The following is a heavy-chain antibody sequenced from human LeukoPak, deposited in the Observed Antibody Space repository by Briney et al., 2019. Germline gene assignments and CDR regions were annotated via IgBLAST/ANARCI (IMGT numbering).Heavy chain of an antibody. J-gene: IGHJ4*02. Sequence: PSETLSLTCAVYGGSFSGYYWSWIRQPPGKGLEWIGEINHSGSTNYNPSLKSRVTISVDTSKNQFSLKLSSVTAADTAVYHCARVIWNGADYWGQGTLVTVSS. CDR3: ARVIWNGADY. CDR1: GGSFSGYY. V-gene: IGHV4-34*01. D-gene: IGHD1-1*01. CDR2: INHSGST.